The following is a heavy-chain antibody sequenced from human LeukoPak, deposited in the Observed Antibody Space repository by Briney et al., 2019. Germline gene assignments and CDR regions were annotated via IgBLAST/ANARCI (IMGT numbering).Heavy chain of an antibody. CDR3: ARERRASLFDP. CDR2: IYYSGST. Sequence: PSETLSLTCTVSGGSISSHYRSWIRQPPGKGLEWIGYIYYSGSTNYNPSLKSRVTISVDTSKNQFSLKLSSVTAADTAVYYCARERRASLFDPWGQGTLVTVSS. D-gene: IGHD1-26*01. J-gene: IGHJ5*02. V-gene: IGHV4-59*11. CDR1: GGSISSHY.